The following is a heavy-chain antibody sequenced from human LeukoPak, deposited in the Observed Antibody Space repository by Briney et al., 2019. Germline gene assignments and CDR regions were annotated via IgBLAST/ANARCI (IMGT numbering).Heavy chain of an antibody. CDR3: AKDSVVVPSAPYGMDV. Sequence: PGGSLRLSCAASGFIFSTYAMSWVRQPPGKGLEWVSVISGTGYSTYYADSVKGRFTISRDIPKNTLYLQMNSLRADDTAVYYCAKDSVVVPSAPYGMDVWGRGTTVTVSS. J-gene: IGHJ6*02. CDR1: GFIFSTYA. D-gene: IGHD2-21*01. V-gene: IGHV3-23*01. CDR2: ISGTGYST.